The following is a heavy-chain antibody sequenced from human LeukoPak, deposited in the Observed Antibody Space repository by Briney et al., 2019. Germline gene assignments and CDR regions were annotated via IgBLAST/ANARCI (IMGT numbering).Heavy chain of an antibody. V-gene: IGHV6-1*01. Sequence: SQTLSLTCAISGDSVSSNSASWNWFRQSPSRGLEWLGRTFYTSKWNNGYAVSVKSRITINPATSKNHFSLQLNSVTPEDTAVYYCARRRYYDYTGFFDYWGQGTLVTVSS. CDR1: GDSVSSNSAS. CDR3: ARRRYYDYTGFFDY. CDR2: TFYTSKWNN. D-gene: IGHD3-22*01. J-gene: IGHJ4*02.